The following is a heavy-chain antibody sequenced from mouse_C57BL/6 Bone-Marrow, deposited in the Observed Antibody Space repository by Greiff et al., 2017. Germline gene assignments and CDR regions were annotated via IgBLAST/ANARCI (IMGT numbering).Heavy chain of an antibody. V-gene: IGHV1-58*01. CDR2: IYIGNGYT. J-gene: IGHJ3*01. D-gene: IGHD5-5*01. CDR3: ACYLAWFAY. Sequence: EVQLQESGAELVRPGSSVKMSCKTSGYTFPSYGINWVKQRPGQGLEWIGYIYIGNGYTEYYEKFKGNATLTSDTSSSTAYMQLSSLTSEDSAIYCCACYLAWFAYWGQGTLVTVSA. CDR1: GYTFPSYG.